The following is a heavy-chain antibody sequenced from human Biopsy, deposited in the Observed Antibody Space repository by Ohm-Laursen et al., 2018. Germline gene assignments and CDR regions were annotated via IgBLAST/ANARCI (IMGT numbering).Heavy chain of an antibody. CDR2: ISSGSSPI. CDR1: GFTFSVYS. D-gene: IGHD1/OR15-1a*01. Sequence: GSLRLSCAASGFTFSVYSMNWVRQAPGKGLEWVSFISSGSSPIYYADSVKGRLTISRDDAKNSLYLQMNSLRAEDTAVYYCARGRTGGWGQGTLVTVSS. CDR3: ARGRTGG. V-gene: IGHV3-48*01. J-gene: IGHJ4*02.